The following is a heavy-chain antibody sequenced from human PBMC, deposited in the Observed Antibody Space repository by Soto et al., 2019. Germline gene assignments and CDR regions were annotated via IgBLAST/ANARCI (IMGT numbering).Heavy chain of an antibody. CDR3: TTGPRNRPPFYYYYGMGV. D-gene: IGHD4-4*01. Sequence: PGGSLRLSCAASGFTFSNAWMNWVRQAPGKGLEWAGRIKSKTDGGTTDYAAPVKGRFTISRDDSKNTLYLQMNSLKTEDTAVYYCTTGPRNRPPFYYYYGMGVWGQGTTVTVSS. V-gene: IGHV3-15*07. CDR1: GFTFSNAW. CDR2: IKSKTDGGTT. J-gene: IGHJ6*02.